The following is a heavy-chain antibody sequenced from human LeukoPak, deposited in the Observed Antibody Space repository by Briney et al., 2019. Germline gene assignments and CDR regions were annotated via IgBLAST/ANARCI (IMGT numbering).Heavy chain of an antibody. D-gene: IGHD6-13*01. V-gene: IGHV1-2*02. CDR1: GYSFTNYD. CDR2: INPNSGGT. CDR3: ARVALIAAGDYYYYMDV. J-gene: IGHJ6*03. Sequence: GASVKVSCKASGYSFTNYDINWVRQAPGQGLEWMGWINPNSGGTNYAQKFQGRVTMTRDTSISTAYMELSRLRSDDTAVYYCARVALIAAGDYYYYMDVWGKGTTVTVSS.